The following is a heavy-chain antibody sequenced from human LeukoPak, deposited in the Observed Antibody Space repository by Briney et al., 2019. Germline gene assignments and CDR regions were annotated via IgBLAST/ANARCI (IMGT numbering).Heavy chain of an antibody. J-gene: IGHJ3*02. V-gene: IGHV1-2*02. CDR3: ARDYYDSSGFGAFDI. CDR2: INPNSGGT. CDR1: GYSFTAYD. D-gene: IGHD3-22*01. Sequence: ASVKVSRKASGYSFTAYDMHWMRQPPGQGLEWMGWINPNSGGTNYAQKFQGRVTMTRDTSISTAYMELSRLRSDDTAVYYCARDYYDSSGFGAFDIWGQGTMVTVSS.